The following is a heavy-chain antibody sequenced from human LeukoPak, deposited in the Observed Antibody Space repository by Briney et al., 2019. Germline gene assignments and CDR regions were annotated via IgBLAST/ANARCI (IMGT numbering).Heavy chain of an antibody. Sequence: PGGSLRLSCGVSGFAFGSEAMSWVRQSPARGLEWVASISPGGGTTYYADSVKGRFTISRDNSKNTLYLQMNSLRAEDTAVYYCAKSRGWSSGWAGDDDAFDIWGQGTMVTVSS. CDR3: AKSRGWSSGWAGDDDAFDI. V-gene: IGHV3-23*01. J-gene: IGHJ3*02. CDR1: GFAFGSEA. CDR2: ISPGGGTT. D-gene: IGHD6-19*01.